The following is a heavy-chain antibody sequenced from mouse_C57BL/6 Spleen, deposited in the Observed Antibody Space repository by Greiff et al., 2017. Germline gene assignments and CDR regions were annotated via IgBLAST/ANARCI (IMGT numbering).Heavy chain of an antibody. D-gene: IGHD1-1*01. CDR2: IDPSDSET. CDR3: ATGSNRRYFDD. J-gene: IGHJ2*01. CDR1: GYTFTSYW. V-gene: IGHV1-52*01. Sequence: QVQLQQPGAELVRPGSSVKLSCKASGYTFTSYWMHWVKQRPIQGLEWIGNIDPSDSETHYTQKFKDQSTLTVDKSSSTAYMQLSSLTSEDSAVYYCATGSNRRYFDDWGQGTTLTVSS.